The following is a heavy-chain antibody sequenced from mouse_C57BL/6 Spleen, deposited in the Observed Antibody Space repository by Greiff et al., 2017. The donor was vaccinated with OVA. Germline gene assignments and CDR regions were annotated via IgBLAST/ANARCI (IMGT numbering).Heavy chain of an antibody. J-gene: IGHJ1*03. CDR2: ISDGGSYT. V-gene: IGHV5-4*01. Sequence: EVQLVESGGGLVKPGGSLKLSCAASGFTFSSYAMSWDRQTPEKRLEWVATISDGGSYTYYPDNVKGRFTISRDNAKNNLYLQMSHLKSEDTAMYYCARDYYGSDWYFDVWGTGTTVTVSS. CDR1: GFTFSSYA. CDR3: ARDYYGSDWYFDV. D-gene: IGHD1-1*01.